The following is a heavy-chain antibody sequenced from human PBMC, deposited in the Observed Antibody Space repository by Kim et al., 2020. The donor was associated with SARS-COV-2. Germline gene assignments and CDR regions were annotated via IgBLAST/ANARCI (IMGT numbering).Heavy chain of an antibody. CDR3: ARQYYYYGSGSRYHAFDI. D-gene: IGHD3-10*01. J-gene: IGHJ3*02. Sequence: GESLKISCKGSGYSFTSYWIGWVRQMPGKGLEWMGIIYPGDSDTRYSPSFQGQVTISADKSISTAYLQWSSLKASDTAMYYCARQYYYYGSGSRYHAFDIWGQGTMVTVSS. CDR2: IYPGDSDT. V-gene: IGHV5-51*01. CDR1: GYSFTSYW.